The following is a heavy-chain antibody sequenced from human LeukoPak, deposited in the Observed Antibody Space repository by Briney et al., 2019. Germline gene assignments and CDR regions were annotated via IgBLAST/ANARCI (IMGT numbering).Heavy chain of an antibody. Sequence: GGSLRPSCAASGFTFSTYWMHWVRQAPGKGLVWVSRIKSDGGTNYADSVKGRFTISRDNAKKTVSLQMNSLRPEDTGVYYCARAPSEIGGYYPEYFRHWGQGALVTVSS. V-gene: IGHV3-74*01. CDR3: ARAPSEIGGYYPEYFRH. D-gene: IGHD3-22*01. CDR2: IKSDGGT. CDR1: GFTFSTYW. J-gene: IGHJ1*01.